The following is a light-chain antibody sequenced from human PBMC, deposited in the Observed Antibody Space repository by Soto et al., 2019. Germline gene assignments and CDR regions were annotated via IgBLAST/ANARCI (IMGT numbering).Light chain of an antibody. CDR2: AAS. V-gene: IGKV1-9*01. J-gene: IGKJ3*01. CDR1: QGISSS. Sequence: DIQLTQSPSFLSASVGDRVTITCRASQGISSSLAWYQQKSGKAPNFLIYAASTLQTGDPSRFSGSGSGTEFTLTISSLQPEDFATYYYQQLDTYPFTFGPGNKVDI. CDR3: QQLDTYPFT.